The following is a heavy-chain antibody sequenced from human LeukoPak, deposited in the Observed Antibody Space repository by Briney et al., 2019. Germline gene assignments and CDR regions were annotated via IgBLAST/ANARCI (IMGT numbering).Heavy chain of an antibody. Sequence: PGRSLRLSCAASGFTFSSDGMHWVRQAPGKGLEWVAVIWYDGSNKYYADSVKGRFTISRDNSKNTLYLQMNSLRAEDTAVYYCARGSGYYKYYFDYWGQGTLVTVSS. CDR3: ARGSGYYKYYFDY. V-gene: IGHV3-33*01. D-gene: IGHD3-22*01. J-gene: IGHJ4*02. CDR2: IWYDGSNK. CDR1: GFTFSSDG.